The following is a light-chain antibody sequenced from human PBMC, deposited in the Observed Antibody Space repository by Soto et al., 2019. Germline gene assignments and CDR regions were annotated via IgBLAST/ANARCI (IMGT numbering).Light chain of an antibody. CDR3: QQYNNWPPWT. Sequence: EIVMTQSPATLSVSPGERATLSCRASQSVSSNLAWYQQKPGQAPRLLIYGASTRATGSPARSSGSGSGTEFPLTISSLQSEDFAVYYCQQYNNWPPWTFGQGTKVEIK. CDR1: QSVSSN. J-gene: IGKJ1*01. V-gene: IGKV3-15*01. CDR2: GAS.